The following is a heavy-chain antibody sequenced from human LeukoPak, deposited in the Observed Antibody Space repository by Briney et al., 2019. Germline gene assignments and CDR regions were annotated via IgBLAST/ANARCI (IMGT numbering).Heavy chain of an antibody. J-gene: IGHJ4*02. V-gene: IGHV3-74*01. Sequence: GRSLRLSCAASRFTFDDYAMHWVRQAPGKGLVWVSRINSDGSSTSYADSVKGRFTISRDNAKNTLYLQMNSLRAEDTAVYYCARAYYYDSSGPDYWGQGTLVTVSP. CDR3: ARAYYYDSSGPDY. D-gene: IGHD3-22*01. CDR2: INSDGSST. CDR1: RFTFDDYA.